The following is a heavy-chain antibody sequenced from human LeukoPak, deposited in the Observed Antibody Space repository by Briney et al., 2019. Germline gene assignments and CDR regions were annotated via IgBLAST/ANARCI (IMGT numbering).Heavy chain of an antibody. CDR3: ARGFNDYDILTGHYYYYMDV. D-gene: IGHD3-9*01. V-gene: IGHV1-8*01. CDR2: MNPNSGKT. CDR1: GYTFTSYD. J-gene: IGHJ6*03. Sequence: GASVKVPCKASGYTFTSYDINWVRQATGQGLEGMGWMNPNSGKTGYAQKFQGRVTMTRNTSISTAYMELSSLRSEDTAVYYCARGFNDYDILTGHYYYYMDVWGKGTTVTISS.